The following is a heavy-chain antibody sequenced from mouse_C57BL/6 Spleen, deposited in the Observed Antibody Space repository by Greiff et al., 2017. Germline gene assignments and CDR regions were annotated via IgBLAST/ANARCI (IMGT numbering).Heavy chain of an antibody. Sequence: QVQLQQPGAELVRPGTSVKLSCKASGYTFTSYWMHWVKQRPGQGLEWIGVIDPSDSYTNYNQKFKGKATLTVDTSSSTAYMQLSSLTSEDSAVYYWARSGYGSRWDGYIDVWGTGTTVTVSS. V-gene: IGHV1-59*01. CDR1: GYTFTSYW. CDR2: IDPSDSYT. J-gene: IGHJ1*03. CDR3: ARSGYGSRWDGYIDV. D-gene: IGHD1-1*01.